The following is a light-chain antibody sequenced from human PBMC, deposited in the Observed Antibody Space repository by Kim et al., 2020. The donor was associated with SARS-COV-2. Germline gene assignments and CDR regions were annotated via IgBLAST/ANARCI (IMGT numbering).Light chain of an antibody. V-gene: IGLV2-11*01. CDR3: CSYAGSYTHYV. CDR2: DVS. CDR1: SSDVGGYNY. J-gene: IGLJ1*01. Sequence: QSAPTQARSVSGSPGQSVTISCTGTSSDVGGYNYVSWYQQHPGKAPKLMIYDVSERPSGVPDRFSGSKCGNTASLTISGLQAEDEADYYCCSYAGSYTHYVFGTGTKVTVL.